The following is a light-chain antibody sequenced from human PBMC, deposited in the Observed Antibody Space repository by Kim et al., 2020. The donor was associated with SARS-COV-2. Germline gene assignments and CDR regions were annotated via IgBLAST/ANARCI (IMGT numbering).Light chain of an antibody. Sequence: AVGQTVRITCQGDSLRRYYARWYEQKTGQDPVLVIYGKNNRPSGIPDRFSGSSSGNTASLTITGAQAEDEADYYCNSRDSSGNHLVFGGGTQLTVL. J-gene: IGLJ3*02. CDR2: GKN. V-gene: IGLV3-19*01. CDR3: NSRDSSGNHLV. CDR1: SLRRYY.